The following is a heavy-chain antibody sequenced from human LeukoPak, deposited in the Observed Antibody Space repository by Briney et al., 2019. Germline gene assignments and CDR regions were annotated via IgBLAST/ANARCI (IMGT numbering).Heavy chain of an antibody. V-gene: IGHV3-23*01. CDR2: ITNSGSRG. CDR1: GLTFSYYP. Sequence: PGGSLRLSCAASGLTFSYYPMNCVRQAPGKGLEWVSTITNSGSRGFYADSVRGRFIISRDNSNNTLYLKMSSLRAEDTAIYFCAARAWSYDSSHHFQPLRYWGQGTLVTVSS. J-gene: IGHJ4*02. CDR3: AARAWSYDSSHHFQPLRY. D-gene: IGHD3-22*01.